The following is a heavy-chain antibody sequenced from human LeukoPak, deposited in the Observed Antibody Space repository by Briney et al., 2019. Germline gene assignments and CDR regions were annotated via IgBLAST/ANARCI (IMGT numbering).Heavy chain of an antibody. D-gene: IGHD3-22*01. CDR3: ANTADYDSSGYQY. Sequence: PSETLSLTCTVSGGSISSSSYYWGWIRQPPGKGLEWIGSIYYSGSTYYHPSLKSRVTISVDTSKNQFSLKLSSVTAADTAVYYCANTADYDSSGYQYWGQGTLVTVSS. J-gene: IGHJ4*02. V-gene: IGHV4-39*07. CDR2: IYYSGST. CDR1: GGSISSSSYY.